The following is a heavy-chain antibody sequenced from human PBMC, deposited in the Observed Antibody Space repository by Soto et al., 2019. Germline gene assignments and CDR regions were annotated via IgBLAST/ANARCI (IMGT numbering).Heavy chain of an antibody. CDR2: INDDGSST. D-gene: IGHD1-1*01. V-gene: IGHV3-74*01. CDR1: GFTFSMYW. J-gene: IGHJ4*02. CDR3: TRGPRYTSTGTGAF. Sequence: QPVGSLRLSCAASGFTFSMYWMHWVRQVPGKGPEWVSRINDDGSSTNYADSVKGRFTISRDNAKNTLYLQMNDLRAEDTAVYYCTRGPRYTSTGTGAFWGQGTLVTVSS.